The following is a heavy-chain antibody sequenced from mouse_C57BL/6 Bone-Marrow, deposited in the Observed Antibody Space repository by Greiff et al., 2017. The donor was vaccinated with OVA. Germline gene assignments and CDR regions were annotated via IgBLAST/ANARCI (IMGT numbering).Heavy chain of an antibody. CDR1: GYTFTSYG. D-gene: IGHD1-1*01. CDR3: ANYYGSSDY. CDR2: IYPRSGNT. Sequence: VQGVESGAELARPGASVKLSCKASGYTFTSYGISWVKQRTGQGLEWIGEIYPRSGNTYYNEKFKGKATLTADKSSSTAYMELRSLTSEDSAVYFCANYYGSSDYWGQGTTLTVSS. J-gene: IGHJ2*01. V-gene: IGHV1-81*01.